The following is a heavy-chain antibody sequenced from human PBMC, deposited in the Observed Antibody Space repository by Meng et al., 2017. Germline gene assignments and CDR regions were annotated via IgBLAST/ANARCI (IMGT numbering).Heavy chain of an antibody. CDR1: GGIFSSYA. CDR2: FIPIFGTA. Sequence: QVKVEEFGAKLTKPESSVMVSCQASGGIFSSYAISWVLQAPGQGLEWMGGFIPIFGTANYAQKFQGRVTITADESTSTAYMELSSLRSEDTAVYYCARDIAGCFGYWGQGTLVTVSS. J-gene: IGHJ4*02. V-gene: IGHV1-69*01. CDR3: ARDIAGCFGY. D-gene: IGHD6-13*01.